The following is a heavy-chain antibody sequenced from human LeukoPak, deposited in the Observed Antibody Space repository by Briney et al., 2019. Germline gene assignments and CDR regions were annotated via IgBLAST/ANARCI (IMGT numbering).Heavy chain of an antibody. CDR3: VRDGGTDWYDP. J-gene: IGHJ5*02. V-gene: IGHV3-7*01. D-gene: IGHD3-16*01. CDR1: GFTISDYW. CDR2: IKQDGSEK. Sequence: PGGSLRLSCAASGFTISDYWMTWVRRAPGKGLEWVANIKQDGSEKTYVDSVKGRFTISRDNAKNSIFLQMNSLRVEDMAIYYCVRDGGTDWYDPWGQGTLVSVSS.